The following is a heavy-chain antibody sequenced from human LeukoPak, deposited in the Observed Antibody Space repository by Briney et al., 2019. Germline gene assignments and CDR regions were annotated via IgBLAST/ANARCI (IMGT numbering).Heavy chain of an antibody. D-gene: IGHD6-19*01. J-gene: IGHJ4*02. Sequence: SVRVSCKASGGTFSSYAISWVRQAPGQGLEWMGRIIPILGIANYAQKFQGRVTITADKSTSTAYMELSSLRSEDTAVYYCARDSDAGYSSGWTFDYWGQGTLVTVSS. CDR2: IIPILGIA. CDR3: ARDSDAGYSSGWTFDY. V-gene: IGHV1-69*04. CDR1: GGTFSSYA.